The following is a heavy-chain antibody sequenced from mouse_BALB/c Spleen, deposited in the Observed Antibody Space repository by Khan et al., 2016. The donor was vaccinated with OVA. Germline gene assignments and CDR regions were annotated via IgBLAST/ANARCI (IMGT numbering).Heavy chain of an antibody. J-gene: IGHJ3*01. D-gene: IGHD1-1*01. V-gene: IGHV9-3-1*01. CDR2: INTYTGEP. CDR1: GYIFTNYG. Sequence: QIQLVQSGPELKKPGETVKISCKASGYIFTNYGMNWVKQAPGQVLKWMGWINTYTGEPTYADDFRGRFAFSLETSASTAYLQINNLKNEDTATYFCARGAFYYCRGKNAWFAYWDQGTLVTVSA. CDR3: ARGAFYYCRGKNAWFAY.